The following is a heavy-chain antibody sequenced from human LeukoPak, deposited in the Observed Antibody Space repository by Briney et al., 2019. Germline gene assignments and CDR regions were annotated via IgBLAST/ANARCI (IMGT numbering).Heavy chain of an antibody. J-gene: IGHJ6*03. V-gene: IGHV4-59*01. CDR2: IYYSGST. CDR1: GGSISSYY. CDR3: ARVLVVPAAMTLDYYYYMDV. Sequence: PSETLSLTCTVSGGSISSYYWSWIRQPPGKGLEWIGYIYYSGSTNYNPSLKSRVTISVDTSKNQFSLKLSSVTAADTAVYYCARVLVVPAAMTLDYYYYMDVWGKGTTVTISS. D-gene: IGHD2-2*01.